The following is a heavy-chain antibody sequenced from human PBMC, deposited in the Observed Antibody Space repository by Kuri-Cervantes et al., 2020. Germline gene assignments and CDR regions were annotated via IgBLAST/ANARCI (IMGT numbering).Heavy chain of an antibody. D-gene: IGHD3-22*01. CDR1: GGSISSSSYY. CDR2: IYYSGST. J-gene: IGHJ4*02. Sequence: SETLSLTCTVSGGSISSSSYYWGWIRQPPGKGLEWIGSIYYSGSTYYNPSLKSRVTISVDTSKNQSSLRLSSVTAADTAVYYCARHQTLGAHYDKSAAYDYWGQGTLVTVSS. CDR3: ARHQTLGAHYDKSAAYDY. V-gene: IGHV4-39*01.